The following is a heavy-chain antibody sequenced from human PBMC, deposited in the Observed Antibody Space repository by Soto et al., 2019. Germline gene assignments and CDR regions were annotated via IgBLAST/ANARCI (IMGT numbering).Heavy chain of an antibody. CDR2: IIPIIGTA. CDR3: ARGGVDVVATSAVDY. CDR1: GGTFNNYA. Sequence: QVQLVQSGAEVKKPGSSVKVSCKASGGTFNNYAISWVRQAPGQGLEWMGGIIPIIGTADYAHKFQGRLAISPDESTGTTFMELSSLRSEVTARYYCARGGVDVVATSAVDYWGQGTLVTVSS. J-gene: IGHJ4*02. D-gene: IGHD5-12*01. V-gene: IGHV1-69*01.